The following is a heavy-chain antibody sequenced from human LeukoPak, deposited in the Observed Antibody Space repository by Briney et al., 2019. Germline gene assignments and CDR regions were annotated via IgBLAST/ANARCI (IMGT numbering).Heavy chain of an antibody. D-gene: IGHD1-26*01. CDR1: GYSISSGYY. CDR3: ARAELYYFDY. V-gene: IGHV4-38-2*01. J-gene: IGHJ4*02. CDR2: IYHSGST. Sequence: SETLSLTCAVSGYSISSGYYWGWIRQPPGKGLEWIGSIYHSGSTYYNPSLKSRVTISVDTSKNQFSLKLSSVTAADTAVYYCARAELYYFDYWGQGTLVTVSS.